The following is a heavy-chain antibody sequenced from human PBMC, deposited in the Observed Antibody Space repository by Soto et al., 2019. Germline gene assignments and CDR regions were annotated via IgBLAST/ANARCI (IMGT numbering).Heavy chain of an antibody. V-gene: IGHV4-30-4*01. CDR3: ARESRRRADSGTRPLYDVDY. J-gene: IGHJ4*02. D-gene: IGHD1-26*01. CDR2: IYYTGNT. Sequence: QVQLKESGPGLVKPSQTLSLTCSVSGGSIGSGDYYWSWVRQSPGKGLEWFGYIYYTGNTYYNPASGSRGTFAVDTSQKRLSERLSEVTVADTAGYYSARESRRRADSGTRPLYDVDYWGQGTLVTVSS. CDR1: GGSIGSGDYY.